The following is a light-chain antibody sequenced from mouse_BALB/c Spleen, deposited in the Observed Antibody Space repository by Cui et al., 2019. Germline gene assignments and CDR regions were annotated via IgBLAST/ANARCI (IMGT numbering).Light chain of an antibody. CDR2: LTS. J-gene: IGKJ5*01. Sequence: QIVLTQYPALMSASPGEKVTMTCSASSSVSYMYWYQQKPRSSPKPWIYLTSNLASGVPARFSGSGSGTSYSLTISSMEAEDAATYYCQQWSSNPITFGAGTKLELK. CDR3: QQWSSNPIT. CDR1: SSVSY. V-gene: IGKV4-68*01.